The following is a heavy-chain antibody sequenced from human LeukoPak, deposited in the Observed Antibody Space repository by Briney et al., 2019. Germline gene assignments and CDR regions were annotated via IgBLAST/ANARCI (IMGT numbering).Heavy chain of an antibody. V-gene: IGHV1-2*06. CDR1: GYTFTGYY. CDR2: INPNRGVT. D-gene: IGHD2-2*01. J-gene: IGHJ1*01. CDR3: ARDLLNLDYCSSTSCYVPSFQH. Sequence: ASVKVSCKASGYTFTGYYMHWVRQAPGQGLEWMGRINPNRGVTKYAQKFQGRVTMTRDMSINTAYVELGRLRSDDTAVYYCARDLLNLDYCSSTSCYVPSFQHWGQGTLVTVSS.